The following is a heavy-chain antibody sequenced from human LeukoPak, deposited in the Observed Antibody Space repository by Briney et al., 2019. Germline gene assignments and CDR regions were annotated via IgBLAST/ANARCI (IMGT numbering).Heavy chain of an antibody. D-gene: IGHD6-6*01. CDR1: GFTFSGSA. V-gene: IGHV3-23*01. CDR2: IRSSGSGGST. Sequence: TGGSLRLSCAASGFTFSGSAMHWVRQASGKGLEWVSVIRSSGSGGSTYYADSVKGRFTISRDNSKNTLYLQMNSLRAADTAVYYCARDKGTSYLSSFDYWGQGTLVTVSS. CDR3: ARDKGTSYLSSFDY. J-gene: IGHJ4*02.